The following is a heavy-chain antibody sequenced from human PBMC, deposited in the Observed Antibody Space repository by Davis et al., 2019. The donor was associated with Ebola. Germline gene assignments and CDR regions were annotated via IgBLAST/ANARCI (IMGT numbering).Heavy chain of an antibody. Sequence: GESLKISCAASGFTFSNYAMDWVRQAPGTGLEWVSFVYSGGTTYYADSVKGRFTISRDISRNTIYLQMNNVRADDTAVYYCARDLFQQTTLVTGWGQGTLVTVSS. V-gene: IGHV3-66*02. CDR1: GFTFSNYA. CDR3: ARDLFQQTTLVTG. D-gene: IGHD1-1*01. J-gene: IGHJ4*02. CDR2: VYSGGTT.